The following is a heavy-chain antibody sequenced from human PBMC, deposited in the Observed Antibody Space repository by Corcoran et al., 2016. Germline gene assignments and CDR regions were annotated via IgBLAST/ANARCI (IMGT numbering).Heavy chain of an antibody. Sequence: EVQLVESGGGLVQPGGSLRLSCAASGFTFSSYSMNWVRQAPGKGLEWVSYISSSSSTIYYADSVKGRFTISRDNAKNSLYLQMNSLRAEDTAVYYCAREGSSGLNSPLMNWGQGTLVTVSS. CDR3: AREGSSGLNSPLMN. V-gene: IGHV3-48*04. D-gene: IGHD3-22*01. J-gene: IGHJ4*02. CDR2: ISSSSSTI. CDR1: GFTFSSYS.